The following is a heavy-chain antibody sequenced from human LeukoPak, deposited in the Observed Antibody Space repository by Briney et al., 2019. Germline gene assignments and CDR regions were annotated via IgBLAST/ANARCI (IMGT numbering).Heavy chain of an antibody. CDR1: GGSISSYY. V-gene: IGHV4-59*01. Sequence: SETLSLTCTVSGGSISSYYWSWIRQPPRKGLEWIGDIYYSGSTNYNPSPKSRVTISLDTSKNQFSLKLRSVTAADTAVYYCAKGSSGPTWFDPWGQGTLVTVSS. D-gene: IGHD3-10*01. CDR3: AKGSSGPTWFDP. J-gene: IGHJ5*02. CDR2: IYYSGST.